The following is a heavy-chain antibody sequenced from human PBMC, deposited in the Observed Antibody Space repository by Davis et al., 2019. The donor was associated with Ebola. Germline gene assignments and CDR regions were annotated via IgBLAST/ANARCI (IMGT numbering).Heavy chain of an antibody. D-gene: IGHD4-17*01. J-gene: IGHJ4*02. CDR3: TGAYGDWDY. CDR2: IRSKANSYAT. CDR1: GFTFSGSA. Sequence: GESLKISCAASGFTFSGSAMHWVRQASGKGLEWVGRIRSKANSYATAYAASVKGRFTISRDDSKNTAYLQMNSLKTEDTAVYYCTGAYGDWDYWGQGTLVTVSS. V-gene: IGHV3-73*01.